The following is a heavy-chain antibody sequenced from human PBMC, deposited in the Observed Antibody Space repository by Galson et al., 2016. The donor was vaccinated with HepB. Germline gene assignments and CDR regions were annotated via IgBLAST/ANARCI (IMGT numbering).Heavy chain of an antibody. CDR3: AKGTACTSTSCPGFFDY. CDR1: GFTFSSYW. D-gene: IGHD2-2*01. Sequence: SLRLSCAASGFTFSSYWMHRVRQAPGKGLEWVSFISASGGYIRYADSVKGRFTISRDTSKNTLFLQMNSLRPEDTAVYFCAKGTACTSTSCPGFFDYWGQGTLVTVSS. V-gene: IGHV3-23*01. J-gene: IGHJ4*02. CDR2: ISASGGYI.